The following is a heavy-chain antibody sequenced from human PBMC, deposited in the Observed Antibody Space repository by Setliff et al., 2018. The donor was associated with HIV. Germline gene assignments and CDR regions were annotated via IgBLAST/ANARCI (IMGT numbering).Heavy chain of an antibody. Sequence: GASVKVSCKASGYTFINYAMNWVRQAPGQGLEWMGWINTNSGSPTYAQAFTGRFVFSVDTSVTTAYLQISSLKAEDTAIYYCARALYGEYGGDLNWLDPCGQGTLVTVSS. CDR2: INTNSGSP. J-gene: IGHJ5*02. CDR3: ARALYGEYGGDLNWLDP. CDR1: GYTFINYA. D-gene: IGHD4-17*01. V-gene: IGHV7-4-1*02.